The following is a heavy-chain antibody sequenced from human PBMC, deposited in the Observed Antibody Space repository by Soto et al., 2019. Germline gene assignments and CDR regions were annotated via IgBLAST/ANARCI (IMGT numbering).Heavy chain of an antibody. Sequence: TGGSLRLSCAASGFTFSSYAMSWVRQAPGKGLEWVSAISGSGGSTYYADSVKGRFTISRDNSKNTLYLQMNSLRAEDTAVYYCAKDWYCSSTSCSRYYYYGMDVWGQGTTVTVSS. CDR3: AKDWYCSSTSCSRYYYYGMDV. J-gene: IGHJ6*02. D-gene: IGHD2-2*01. CDR2: ISGSGGST. CDR1: GFTFSSYA. V-gene: IGHV3-23*01.